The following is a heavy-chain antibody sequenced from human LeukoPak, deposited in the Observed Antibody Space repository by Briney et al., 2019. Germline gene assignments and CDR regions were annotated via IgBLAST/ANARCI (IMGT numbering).Heavy chain of an antibody. J-gene: IGHJ4*02. V-gene: IGHV3-74*01. D-gene: IGHD3-16*02. CDR1: GFTFSNHW. CDR2: INSDGNST. Sequence: GGSLRLACAASGFTFSNHWMHWVRQAPGKALVWVSRINSDGNSTSYADSVKGRFTISRDNANNTLYLEMNRVRAEDTAVYYCARLPYRTGTIDHWGPGTLVTVSS. CDR3: ARLPYRTGTIDH.